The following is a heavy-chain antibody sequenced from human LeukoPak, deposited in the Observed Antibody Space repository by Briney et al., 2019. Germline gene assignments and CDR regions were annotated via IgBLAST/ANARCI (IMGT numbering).Heavy chain of an antibody. CDR1: GYIFTSHG. CDR3: ARMTKEIGGAFDF. J-gene: IGHJ3*01. V-gene: IGHV1-18*01. CDR2: INPNKGNT. D-gene: IGHD3-3*01. Sequence: GASVKVSCKTSGYIFTSHGITWVRQVPGQGLQWMGWINPNKGNTNYEPRVQGRVTMTTDIYSSTAYMEPRGLRSDDTAVYYCARMTKEIGGAFDFWGQGTLVIVSS.